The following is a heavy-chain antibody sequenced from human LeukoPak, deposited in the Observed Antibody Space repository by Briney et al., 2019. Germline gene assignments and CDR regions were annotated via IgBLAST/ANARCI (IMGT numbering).Heavy chain of an antibody. CDR2: ISGSGGST. CDR3: AKVPYYDILTGSIFDY. V-gene: IGHV3-23*01. Sequence: GGSLRLSCAASGFTFSSYGMSWVCQDPGNGLEWVSAISGSGGSTYYADSVKGRFTISRDNSKNTLYLQMNSLRAEDTAVYYCAKVPYYDILTGSIFDYWGQGTLVTVSS. J-gene: IGHJ4*02. CDR1: GFTFSSYG. D-gene: IGHD3-9*01.